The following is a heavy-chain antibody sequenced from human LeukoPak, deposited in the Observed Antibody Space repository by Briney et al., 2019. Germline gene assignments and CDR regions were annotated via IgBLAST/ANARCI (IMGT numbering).Heavy chain of an antibody. Sequence: GSLRLSCAASGFSFSTFWMSRVRQAPGKGLEWVANIDHDGSEQYYVDSVKGRFTISRDNAKSSLYLQMSILRAEDTAVYYCARESGYSGYGWYYFDYWGQGTLVTVSS. CDR3: ARESGYSGYGWYYFDY. CDR1: GFSFSTFW. V-gene: IGHV3-7*01. D-gene: IGHD5-12*01. J-gene: IGHJ4*02. CDR2: IDHDGSEQ.